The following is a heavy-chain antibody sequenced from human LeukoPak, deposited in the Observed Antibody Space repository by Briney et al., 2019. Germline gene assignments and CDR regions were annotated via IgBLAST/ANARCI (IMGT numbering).Heavy chain of an antibody. Sequence: SETLSLTCAVYGGSFSGYYWSWIRQPPGKGLEWIGEINHSGSTNYNPSLKSRVTISVDTSKNQFSLKLSSVTAADTAVYYCAGGVVVSLLDYWGQGTLVTVSS. J-gene: IGHJ4*02. CDR2: INHSGST. V-gene: IGHV4-34*01. CDR3: AGGVVVSLLDY. CDR1: GGSFSGYY. D-gene: IGHD3-22*01.